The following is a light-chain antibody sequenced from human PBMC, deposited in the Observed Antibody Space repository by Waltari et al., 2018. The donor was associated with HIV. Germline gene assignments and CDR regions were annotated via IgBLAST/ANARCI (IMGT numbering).Light chain of an antibody. J-gene: IGLJ2*01. Sequence: QSVLTQPPSVSAAPGQKVTISCSGSSSNIGNNFVSWFQQLPGTAPKLLIYDNTRRPAGIPARVSGAKSGTSATLGITGLQAGDEADYYCGTWDSSLSAWVFGGGTKLTVL. V-gene: IGLV1-51*01. CDR2: DNT. CDR3: GTWDSSLSAWV. CDR1: SSNIGNNF.